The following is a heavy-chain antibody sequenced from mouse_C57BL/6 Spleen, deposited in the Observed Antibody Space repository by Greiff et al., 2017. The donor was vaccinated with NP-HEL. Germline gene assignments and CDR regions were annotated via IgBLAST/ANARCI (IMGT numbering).Heavy chain of an antibody. CDR1: GYAFTNYL. CDR2: INPGSGGT. Sequence: LVESGAELVRPGTSVKVSCKASGYAFTNYLIEWVKQRPGQGLEWIGVINPGSGGTNYNEKFKGKATLTADKSSSTAYMQLSSLTSEDSAVYFCARDYVWYFDVWGTGTTVTVSS. D-gene: IGHD1-1*02. V-gene: IGHV1-54*01. CDR3: ARDYVWYFDV. J-gene: IGHJ1*03.